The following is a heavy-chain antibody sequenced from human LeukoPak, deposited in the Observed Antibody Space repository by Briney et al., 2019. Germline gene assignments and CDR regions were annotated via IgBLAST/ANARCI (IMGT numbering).Heavy chain of an antibody. Sequence: AVKVSCQASGGTFSSYVIRWVRQAPGQGLEWMGRIIPILGIANYAQKLQGRVTITTDKSTSTAYMAPSSLRSEDTAVYYWGSGTSGYDKSMTTVTSRGLVPEYWGQGTLVTVSS. D-gene: IGHD4-17*01. CDR3: GSGTSGYDKSMTTVTSRGLVPEY. V-gene: IGHV1-69*04. CDR2: IIPILGIA. CDR1: GGTFSSYV. J-gene: IGHJ4*02.